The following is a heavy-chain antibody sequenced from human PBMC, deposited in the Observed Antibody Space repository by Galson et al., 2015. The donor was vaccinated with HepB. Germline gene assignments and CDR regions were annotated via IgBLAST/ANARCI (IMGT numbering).Heavy chain of an antibody. J-gene: IGHJ3*02. V-gene: IGHV3-48*04. D-gene: IGHD4/OR15-4a*01. CDR1: DSTFSSYT. CDR3: ATTKFGSGAYWTFDI. Sequence: SLRLSCAASDSTFSSYTMNWVRQTPGKGLQWVSYISTNGATIHYADSVKGRFTIARDNAKKTMWLQMNSLRAEDTAVYYCATTKFGSGAYWTFDIWGQGTLVTVSS. CDR2: ISTNGATI.